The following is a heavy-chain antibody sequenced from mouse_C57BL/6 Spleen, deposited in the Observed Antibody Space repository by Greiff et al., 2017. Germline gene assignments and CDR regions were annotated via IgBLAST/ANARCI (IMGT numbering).Heavy chain of an antibody. CDR1: GFTFSSYA. V-gene: IGHV5-9-1*02. Sequence: DVMLVESGEGLVKPGGSLKLSCAASGFTFSSYAMSWVRQTPEKRLEWVAYISSGGDYIYYADTVKGRFTISRDNARNTLYLQMSSLKSEDTAMYYCTRDPITTVVAKVYFDVWGTGTTVTVSS. CDR3: TRDPITTVVAKVYFDV. J-gene: IGHJ1*03. CDR2: ISSGGDYI. D-gene: IGHD1-1*01.